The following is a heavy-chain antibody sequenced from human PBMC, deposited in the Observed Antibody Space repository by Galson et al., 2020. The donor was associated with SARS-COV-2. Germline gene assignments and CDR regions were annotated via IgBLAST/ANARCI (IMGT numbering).Heavy chain of an antibody. CDR2: IYYSGST. J-gene: IGHJ5*02. D-gene: IGHD4-17*01. CDR3: ARLDYGDYWGWFEP. V-gene: IGHV4-39*07. Sequence: ASETLSLTCTVSGGSISSSSYYWGWIRQPPGKGLEWIGSIYYSGSTYYNPSLKSRVTISVDTSKNQFSLKLSSVTAADTAVYYCARLDYGDYWGWFEPWGQGTLVTVSS. CDR1: GGSISSSSYY.